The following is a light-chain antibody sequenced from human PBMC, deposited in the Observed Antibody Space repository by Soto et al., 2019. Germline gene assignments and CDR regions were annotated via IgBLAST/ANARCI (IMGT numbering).Light chain of an antibody. CDR1: QTISSW. J-gene: IGKJ4*01. Sequence: DIQMTQSPSTLSVSVGDRFTITCRASQTISSWLAWYQQKPGRAPKFLIYGASSLESGVPSRFSGSGSGTEFTLTISNLQPDDFATYYCQQYDNYPLTFGGGTKVDIK. V-gene: IGKV1-5*01. CDR3: QQYDNYPLT. CDR2: GAS.